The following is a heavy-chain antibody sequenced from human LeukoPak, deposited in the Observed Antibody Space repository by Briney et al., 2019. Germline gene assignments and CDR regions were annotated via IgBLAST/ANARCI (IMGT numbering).Heavy chain of an antibody. Sequence: PSETLSLTCTVSGGSISSGDYYWSWIRQPPGKGLEWIGYIYYSGSTYYNPSLKSRVTISVDTSKYQFSLKLSSVTAADTAVYYCARPYDSSGYYRAGAFDIWGQGTMVTVSS. CDR3: ARPYDSSGYYRAGAFDI. J-gene: IGHJ3*02. CDR1: GGSISSGDYY. V-gene: IGHV4-30-4*01. D-gene: IGHD3-22*01. CDR2: IYYSGST.